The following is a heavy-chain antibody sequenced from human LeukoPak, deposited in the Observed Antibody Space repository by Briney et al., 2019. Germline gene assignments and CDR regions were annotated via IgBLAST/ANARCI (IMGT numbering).Heavy chain of an antibody. CDR2: IGTAGDP. CDR1: GFTFSSYD. D-gene: IGHD3-10*01. V-gene: IGHV3-13*05. CDR3: ARGARYYGSGSYGGMDV. J-gene: IGHJ6*04. Sequence: GRSLSLSCAASGFTFSSYDMHWVRQATGKGLEWVSAIGTAGDPYYPGSVRGRFTISRENAKNSLYLQMISRRAGDTAVYYCARGARYYGSGSYGGMDVWGKGTTVTVSS.